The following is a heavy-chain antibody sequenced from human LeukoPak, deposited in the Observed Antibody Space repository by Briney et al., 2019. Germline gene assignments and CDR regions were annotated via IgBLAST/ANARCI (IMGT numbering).Heavy chain of an antibody. V-gene: IGHV1-2*02. Sequence: ASVKVSCKASGYTFTGYYMHWVRQAPGQGLEWMGWINPNSGGTNYAQKFQGRVTMTRDTSISTAYMKLSRLRSDDTAVYYCARVLKMITFGGVRGDAFDIWGQGTMVTVSS. CDR1: GYTFTGYY. CDR2: INPNSGGT. CDR3: ARVLKMITFGGVRGDAFDI. J-gene: IGHJ3*02. D-gene: IGHD3-16*01.